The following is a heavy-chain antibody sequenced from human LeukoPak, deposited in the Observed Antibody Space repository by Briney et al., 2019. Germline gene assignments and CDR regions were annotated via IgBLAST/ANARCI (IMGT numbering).Heavy chain of an antibody. CDR2: IIPLLGIV. V-gene: IGHV1-69*02. CDR3: ARGYSPTLRTTGNDY. CDR1: RVTFNSCS. J-gene: IGHJ4*02. D-gene: IGHD1-1*01. Sequence: ASVKVSCKASRVTFNSCSISWVRQAPGHGLDWMGRIIPLLGIVNYAQKFQGKVTITADKSTSTAYMELSSLRSEDTAVYYCARGYSPTLRTTGNDYWGQGTLVTVSS.